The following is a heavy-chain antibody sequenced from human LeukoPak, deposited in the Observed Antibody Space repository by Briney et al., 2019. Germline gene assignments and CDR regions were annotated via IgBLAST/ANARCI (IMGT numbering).Heavy chain of an antibody. CDR2: IYYSGST. V-gene: IGHV4-59*08. J-gene: IGHJ3*02. D-gene: IGHD4-17*01. Sequence: SETLSLTCTVSGGSISSYYWSWIRQPPGKGLEWIGFIYYSGSTSYNPSLKSRVTISVDTSKNQVSLKLSSVTAADTAVYYCARHRGLYDYGDAFDIWGQGTMVTVSS. CDR3: ARHRGLYDYGDAFDI. CDR1: GGSISSYY.